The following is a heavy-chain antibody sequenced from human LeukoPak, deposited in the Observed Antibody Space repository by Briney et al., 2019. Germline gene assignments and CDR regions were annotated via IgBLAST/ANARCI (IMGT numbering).Heavy chain of an antibody. CDR3: ARQNYGDYRNDY. Sequence: PSETLSLTCAVYGGSFSGYYWSWIRQPPGKGLEWIGYIYYSGSTYYNPSLKSRVTISVDTSKNQFSLKLSSVTAADTAVYYCARQNYGDYRNDYWGQGTLVTVSS. CDR2: IYYSGST. V-gene: IGHV4-30-4*08. J-gene: IGHJ4*02. D-gene: IGHD4-17*01. CDR1: GGSFSGYY.